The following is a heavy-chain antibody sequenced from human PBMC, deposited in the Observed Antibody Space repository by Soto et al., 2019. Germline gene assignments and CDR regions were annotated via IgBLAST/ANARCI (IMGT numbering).Heavy chain of an antibody. CDR3: ASRDPGTSVDY. Sequence: SETLSLTCTVSGGSFTSNNWWTWVRQPPGQGLEWIGEIYRTGSTNYNPSLKSRVTISLDKSENQFSLKVTSLTAADTAVYYCASRDPGTSVDYWGQGTLVTVSS. CDR1: GGSFTSNNW. CDR2: IYRTGST. J-gene: IGHJ4*02. D-gene: IGHD1-7*01. V-gene: IGHV4-4*02.